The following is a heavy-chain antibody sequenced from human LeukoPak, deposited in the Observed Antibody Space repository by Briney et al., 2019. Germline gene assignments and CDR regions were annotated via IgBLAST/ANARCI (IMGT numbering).Heavy chain of an antibody. J-gene: IGHJ4*02. V-gene: IGHV3-30*18. CDR1: GFTFSSYG. CDR3: AKERLLGIAAAPGY. CDR2: ISYDGSNK. D-gene: IGHD6-13*01. Sequence: GRSLRLSCAASGFTFSSYGMHWVRQAPGKGLEWVAVISYDGSNKYYADSVKGRFTISRDNSKNTLYLQMNSLRAEDTAVYYCAKERLLGIAAAPGYWGQGTLVTVSS.